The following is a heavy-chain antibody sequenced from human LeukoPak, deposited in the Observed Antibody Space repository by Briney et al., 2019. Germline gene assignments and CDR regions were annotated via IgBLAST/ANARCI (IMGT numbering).Heavy chain of an antibody. D-gene: IGHD3-22*01. J-gene: IGHJ4*02. CDR1: GYSFTTYW. CDR3: ARGGYYYDSSGYSHFDY. V-gene: IGHV5-51*01. Sequence: GESLKISCKGSGYSFTTYWIAWVRQMPGKGLEWMGIIYPGDSDTRYSPSFQGQVTISADKSISTAYLQWSSLKASDTAMYYCARGGYYYDSSGYSHFDYWGQGTLVTVSS. CDR2: IYPGDSDT.